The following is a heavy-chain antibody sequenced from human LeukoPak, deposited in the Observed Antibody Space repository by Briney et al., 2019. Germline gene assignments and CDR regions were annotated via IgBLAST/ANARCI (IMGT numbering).Heavy chain of an antibody. J-gene: IGHJ6*02. CDR2: ISGSGGST. D-gene: IGHD5-18*01. CDR1: GFTFSSYA. CDR3: AKGGVDTAMVTVYYYYGMDV. V-gene: IGHV3-23*01. Sequence: GGSLRLSCAASGFTFSSYAMSWVRQAPGKGLEWVSAISGSGGSTYYADSVKGRFTISRDNSKNTLYLQMNSLRAGDTAVYYCAKGGVDTAMVTVYYYYGMDVWGQGTTVTVSS.